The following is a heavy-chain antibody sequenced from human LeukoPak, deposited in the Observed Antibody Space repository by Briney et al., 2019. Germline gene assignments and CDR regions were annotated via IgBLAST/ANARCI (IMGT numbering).Heavy chain of an antibody. D-gene: IGHD4-23*01. CDR2: IYPGDSDT. CDR1: GSRFTSYW. J-gene: IGHJ4*02. CDR3: ARQDYGDNDSPFDY. V-gene: IGHV5-51*01. Sequence: GASLQISCKGSGSRFTSYWIGWVRQLPGKGLEWMGIIYPGDSDTRYSPSFQGQVTISADKSISTSYLQCSSLKASDTAMYYCARQDYGDNDSPFDYWGQGTLVTVSS.